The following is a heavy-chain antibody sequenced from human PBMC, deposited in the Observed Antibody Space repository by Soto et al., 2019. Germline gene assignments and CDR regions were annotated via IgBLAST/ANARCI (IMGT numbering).Heavy chain of an antibody. CDR1: GCSISSYY. Sequence: KPSETLSLTCTVSGCSISSYYWSWIRQPPGKGLEWIGYIYYSGSTNYNPSLKSRVTISVDTSKNQFSLKLSSVTAAEKAVYYCERAGDPKDSSSWEHNEPEYHWFDPWGQGTLVTVS. CDR2: IYYSGST. V-gene: IGHV4-59*01. CDR3: ERAGDPKDSSSWEHNEPEYHWFDP. J-gene: IGHJ5*02. D-gene: IGHD6-13*01.